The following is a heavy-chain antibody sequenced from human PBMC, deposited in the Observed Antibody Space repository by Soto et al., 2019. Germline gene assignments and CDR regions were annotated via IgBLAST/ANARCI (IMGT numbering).Heavy chain of an antibody. CDR2: IYPSVSS. V-gene: IGHV4-38-2*02. J-gene: IGHJ4*02. D-gene: IGHD1-1*01. CDR3: AREKVGTTFFDN. CDR1: GFSISRGYY. Sequence: PSETLSLTCIVSGFSISRGYYWSGVRQPPGKGLEWIGSIYPSVSSYHNPSLATRLRLSIDTSKNQFTLNLTSVTAADTALYFCAREKVGTTFFDNWGQGIQVTVSS.